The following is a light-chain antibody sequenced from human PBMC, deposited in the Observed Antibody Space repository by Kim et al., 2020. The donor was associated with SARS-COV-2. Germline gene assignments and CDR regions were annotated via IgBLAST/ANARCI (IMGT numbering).Light chain of an antibody. V-gene: IGKV3D-15*01. CDR1: HDVDTF. J-gene: IGKJ4*02. CDR2: GAS. CDR3: QQYDRWACT. Sequence: SRGEGVTLSSGAQHDVDTFLAWYQQKRGQPPRLLVYGASTRATGIPDRFSGSGSGTEFTLTISGLESEDFAVYYCQQYDRWACTFGGGTKVDIK.